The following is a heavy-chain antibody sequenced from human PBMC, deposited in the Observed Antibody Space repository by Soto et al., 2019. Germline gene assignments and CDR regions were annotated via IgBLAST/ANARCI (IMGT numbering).Heavy chain of an antibody. J-gene: IGHJ4*02. CDR2: ISGSSGTT. D-gene: IGHD6-13*01. CDR1: GFTFSNYA. CDR3: AKVRFGSSWSLFDY. V-gene: IGHV3-23*01. Sequence: PGGSLRLSCAASGFTFSNYAMTWVRQAPGKGLERVSGISGSSGTTNYADSVNGRFTISRDNSKNTLYLQMTSLRVEDTAVYYCAKVRFGSSWSLFDYWGQGTLVTVSS.